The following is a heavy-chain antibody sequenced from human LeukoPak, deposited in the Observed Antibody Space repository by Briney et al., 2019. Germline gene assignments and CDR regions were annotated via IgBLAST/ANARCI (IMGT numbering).Heavy chain of an antibody. CDR2: INPSGGST. V-gene: IGHV1-46*01. CDR3: ARGRVFGYYYDSSLGY. J-gene: IGHJ4*02. CDR1: GYTFTSYY. Sequence: GASVKVSCKASGYTFTSYYMHWVRQAPGQGLEWMGIINPSGGSTSYAQKFQGRVTMTRDMSTSTVYMELSSLRSEDTAVYYRARGRVFGYYYDSSLGYWGQGTLVTVSS. D-gene: IGHD3-22*01.